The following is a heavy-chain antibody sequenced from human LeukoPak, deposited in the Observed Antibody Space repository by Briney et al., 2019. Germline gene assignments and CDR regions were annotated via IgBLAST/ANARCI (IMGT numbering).Heavy chain of an antibody. Sequence: GGSLRLSCAASGFTFSDYYMSWIRQAPGKGLEWVSYISSSGSTIYYADSVKGRFTISRDNSKNTLYLQMNSLRAEDTAVYYCAKGRTRFGEFLNGMDVWGQGTTVTVSS. V-gene: IGHV3-11*01. CDR3: AKGRTRFGEFLNGMDV. CDR1: GFTFSDYY. J-gene: IGHJ6*02. CDR2: ISSSGSTI. D-gene: IGHD3-10*01.